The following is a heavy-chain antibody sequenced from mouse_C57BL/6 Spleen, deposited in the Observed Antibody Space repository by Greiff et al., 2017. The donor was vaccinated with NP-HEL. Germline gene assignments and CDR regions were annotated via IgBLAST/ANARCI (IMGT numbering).Heavy chain of an antibody. J-gene: IGHJ2*01. V-gene: IGHV1-19*01. D-gene: IGHD2-12*01. CDR3: ARHYSVY. CDR1: GYTFTDYY. Sequence: VQLKESGPVLVKPGASVKMSCKASGYTFTDYYMNWVKQSHGKSLEWIGVINPYNGGTSYNQKFKGKATLTVDKSSSTAYMELNSLTSEDSAVYYCARHYSVYWGQGTTLTVSS. CDR2: INPYNGGT.